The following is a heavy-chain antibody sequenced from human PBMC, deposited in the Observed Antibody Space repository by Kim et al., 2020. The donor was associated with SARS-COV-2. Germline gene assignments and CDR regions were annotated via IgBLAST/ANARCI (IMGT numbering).Heavy chain of an antibody. CDR1: GFTFGDYA. CDR2: IRSKAYGGTT. Sequence: GGSLRLSCTASGFTFGDYAMSWVRQAPGKGLEWVGFIRSKAYGGTTEYAASVKGRFTISRDDSKSIAYLQMNSLKTEDTAVYYCTREGLGYGDYPFDYWGQGTLVTVSS. D-gene: IGHD4-17*01. J-gene: IGHJ4*02. V-gene: IGHV3-49*04. CDR3: TREGLGYGDYPFDY.